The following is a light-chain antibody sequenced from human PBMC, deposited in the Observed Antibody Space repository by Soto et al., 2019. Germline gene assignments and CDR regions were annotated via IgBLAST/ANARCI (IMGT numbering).Light chain of an antibody. V-gene: IGKV3-20*01. J-gene: IGKJ1*01. Sequence: IVLTQSPGTLSLSPGERATLSCRASQSVSSSYLAWYQQKPGQAPRLLIYGASSRATGIPDRFSGSGSGTDFTLTISRLEPEDFAVYYCQQCDSSWTFGHGTKVDIK. CDR2: GAS. CDR3: QQCDSSWT. CDR1: QSVSSSY.